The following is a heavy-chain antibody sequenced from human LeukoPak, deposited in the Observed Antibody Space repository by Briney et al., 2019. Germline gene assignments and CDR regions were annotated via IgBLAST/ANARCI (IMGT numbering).Heavy chain of an antibody. CDR2: ISGSGGST. Sequence: GVLRLSCAASGFTFGNYAMSWVRQGPGKGLEWVSTISGSGGSTYYADSVKGRFTISRDNSKNTLFLQMNSLRADDTAVYYCAKSVTTFNWYFDLWGRGTLVTVSS. CDR1: GFTFGNYA. D-gene: IGHD4-17*01. CDR3: AKSVTTFNWYFDL. J-gene: IGHJ2*01. V-gene: IGHV3-23*01.